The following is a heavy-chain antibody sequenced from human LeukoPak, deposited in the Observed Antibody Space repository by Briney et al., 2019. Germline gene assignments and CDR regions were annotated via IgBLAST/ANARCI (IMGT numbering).Heavy chain of an antibody. CDR3: ARGGHDYDNSGRGLDY. Sequence: GGSLRLSCAASGFTFSSYAMHWVRQAPGKGLEWVAVISYDGSNKYYADSVKGRFTISRDNSKNTLYLQMNSLRAEDTAVYYCARGGHDYDNSGRGLDYWGQGTLVTVSS. CDR2: ISYDGSNK. D-gene: IGHD3-22*01. J-gene: IGHJ4*02. CDR1: GFTFSSYA. V-gene: IGHV3-30*04.